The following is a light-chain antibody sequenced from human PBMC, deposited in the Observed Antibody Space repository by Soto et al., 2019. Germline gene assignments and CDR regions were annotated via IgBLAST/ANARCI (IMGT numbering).Light chain of an antibody. Sequence: EVVLTQSPGTLSLSPGERATLSCRASQRVRDSYLAWYQQKPGQTPSLLVYGASSRATGIPDRFSGSGSGADFTLIIRRLEPADCAVYSCNQYRSSPLTFGGGTTVEIK. V-gene: IGKV3-20*01. CDR3: NQYRSSPLT. CDR1: QRVRDSY. CDR2: GAS. J-gene: IGKJ4*01.